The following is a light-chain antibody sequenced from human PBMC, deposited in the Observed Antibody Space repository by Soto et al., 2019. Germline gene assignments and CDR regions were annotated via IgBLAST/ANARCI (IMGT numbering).Light chain of an antibody. J-gene: IGLJ1*01. CDR2: ENN. CDR1: SSNIGAGHE. Sequence: QSVLTQPPSVSEAPGQRITISCTGSSSNIGAGHEAHWYQQVPGTAPKLLIYENNNRPSGVPDRVSGSKSGTSASLAITGLQAEDEHEYYCQSYDSSLSGYVFGTGTKLTVL. V-gene: IGLV1-40*01. CDR3: QSYDSSLSGYV.